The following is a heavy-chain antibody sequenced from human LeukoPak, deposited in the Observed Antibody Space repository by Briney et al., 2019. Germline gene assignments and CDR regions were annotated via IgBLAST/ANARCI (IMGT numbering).Heavy chain of an antibody. Sequence: SETLSLTCTVSGGSISSSSYYWGWIRQPPGKGLEWIGSIYYSGSTYHNPSLKSRVTISVDTSKNQFSLKLSSVTAADTAVYYCARQGYDSSGYYNNWFDPWGQGTLVTVSS. CDR2: IYYSGST. J-gene: IGHJ5*02. V-gene: IGHV4-39*01. CDR1: GGSISSSSYY. D-gene: IGHD3-22*01. CDR3: ARQGYDSSGYYNNWFDP.